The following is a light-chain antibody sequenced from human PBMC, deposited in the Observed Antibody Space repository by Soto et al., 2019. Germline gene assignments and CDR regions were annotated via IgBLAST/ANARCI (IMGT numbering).Light chain of an antibody. CDR1: QSLSSNF. J-gene: IGKJ2*01. Sequence: EIVLTQSPATLSLSPGERATLSCRASQSLSSNFLAWYQQKPGQPPRLLIYDSSTRATGFPDRFSGSGSGTDFTLTIIRLEPEDFAVYYCQQYNIWPPLTFGQGTKLEIK. V-gene: IGKV3-20*01. CDR3: QQYNIWPPLT. CDR2: DSS.